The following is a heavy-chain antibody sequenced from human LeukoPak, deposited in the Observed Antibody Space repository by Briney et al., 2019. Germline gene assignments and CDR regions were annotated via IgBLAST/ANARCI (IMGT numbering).Heavy chain of an antibody. CDR3: VRNNWNSVYYGMDV. V-gene: IGHV3-74*01. CDR1: GFTFSSYG. CDR2: VNSDGSST. D-gene: IGHD1-7*01. Sequence: GRSLRLSCAASGFTFSSYGMHWVRQAPGKGLVWVSRVNSDGSSTAYADSVKGRFTISRDNVNNILYLQMNSLRAEDTAVYYCVRNNWNSVYYGMDVWGQGTTVTVSS. J-gene: IGHJ6*02.